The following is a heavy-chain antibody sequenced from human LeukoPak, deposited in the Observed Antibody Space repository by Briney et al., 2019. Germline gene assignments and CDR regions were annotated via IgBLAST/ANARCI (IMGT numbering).Heavy chain of an antibody. J-gene: IGHJ4*02. CDR2: INWNGGST. CDR3: ARDLSIAVFDY. D-gene: IGHD6-19*01. V-gene: IGHV3-20*04. CDR1: GFTFDDYG. Sequence: PGGSLRLSCAASGFTFDDYGVSWVRQAPGKGLEWVSGINWNGGSTGYADSVKGRFTISRDNSKNTVYLQMNSLRAEDTAVYFCARDLSIAVFDYWGQGTLVTVSS.